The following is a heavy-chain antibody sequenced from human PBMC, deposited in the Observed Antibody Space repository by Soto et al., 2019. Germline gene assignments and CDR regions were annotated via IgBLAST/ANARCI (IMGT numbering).Heavy chain of an antibody. J-gene: IGHJ4*02. V-gene: IGHV3-33*01. CDR3: ARDSSGRSYYFDY. D-gene: IGHD3-22*01. CDR1: GFTFSIYG. CDR2: IWYDGSNR. Sequence: QVQLVESGGGVVQPGRSLRLSCAASGFTFSIYGMHWVRQAPGKGLEWVAVIWYDGSNRYYADSVKGRFTISRDNSKNTLYLQMNSLRAEDTAVYYCARDSSGRSYYFDYWGQGTLVTVSS.